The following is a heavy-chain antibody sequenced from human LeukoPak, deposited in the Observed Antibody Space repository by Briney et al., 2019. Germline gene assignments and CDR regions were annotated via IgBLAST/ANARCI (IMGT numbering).Heavy chain of an antibody. Sequence: GRPLRLSCPASGFTFSSYGMHWVRQAPGKGLEWVAVIWYDGSNKYYADSVKGRFTISRDNSKNTLYLQMNSLRAEDTAVYYCARDRIGEPYSIDYWGQGTLVTVSS. CDR2: IWYDGSNK. D-gene: IGHD3-10*01. CDR1: GFTFSSYG. V-gene: IGHV3-33*01. CDR3: ARDRIGEPYSIDY. J-gene: IGHJ4*02.